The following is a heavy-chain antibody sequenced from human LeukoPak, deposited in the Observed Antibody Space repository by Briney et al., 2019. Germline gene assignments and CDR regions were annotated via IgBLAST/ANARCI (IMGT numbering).Heavy chain of an antibody. CDR3: ARTPVVPAAKTYYFDY. CDR2: IYYSGST. V-gene: IGHV4-59*01. CDR1: GGSISSYY. D-gene: IGHD2-2*01. J-gene: IGHJ4*02. Sequence: SETLSLTCTVSGGSISSYYWSWIRQPAGKGLEWIGYIYYSGSTNYNPSLKSRVTISVDTSKNQFSLKLSSVTAADTAVYYCARTPVVPAAKTYYFDYWGQGTLVTVSS.